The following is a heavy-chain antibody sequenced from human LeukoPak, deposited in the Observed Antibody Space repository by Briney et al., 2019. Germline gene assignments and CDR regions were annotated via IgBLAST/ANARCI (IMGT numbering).Heavy chain of an antibody. CDR2: IRFDGGNK. J-gene: IGHJ4*02. Sequence: GGSLRLSCAASGNTFSSYGMHWVRQAPGKGLEWVAFIRFDGGNKYYADSVKGRFTISRDSSRNTLYLQMSSLRPEDTAVYYCAKDAPCTNAVCALSGWGQGTLVTVPS. CDR1: GNTFSSYG. CDR3: AKDAPCTNAVCALSG. D-gene: IGHD2-8*01. V-gene: IGHV3-30*02.